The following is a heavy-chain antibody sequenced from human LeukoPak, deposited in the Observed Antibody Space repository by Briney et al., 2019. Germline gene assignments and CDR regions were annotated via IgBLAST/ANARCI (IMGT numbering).Heavy chain of an antibody. CDR2: ITSGSSTI. CDR1: GFTFSSYG. J-gene: IGHJ4*02. Sequence: GGSLRLSCAASGFTFSSYGMHWVRQAPGKGLEWVSYITSGSSTIYYADSVKGRFTISRDNAKNSLYLQMNSLRADDTAVYYCARDGLYFDYWGQGTLVTVSS. CDR3: ARDGLYFDY. V-gene: IGHV3-48*01.